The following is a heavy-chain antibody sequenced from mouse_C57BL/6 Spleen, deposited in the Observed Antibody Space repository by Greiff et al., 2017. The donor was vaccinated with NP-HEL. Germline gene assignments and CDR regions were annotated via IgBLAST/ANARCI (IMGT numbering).Heavy chain of an antibody. CDR3: ARGTGTSFAY. J-gene: IGHJ3*01. D-gene: IGHD4-1*01. V-gene: IGHV1-69*01. CDR1: GYTFTSYW. CDR2: IDPSDSYT. Sequence: QVQLKQPGAELVMPGASVKLSCKASGYTFTSYWMHWVKQRPGQGLEWIGEIDPSDSYTNYNQKFKGKSTLTVDKSSSTAYMQLSSLTSEDSAVYYCARGTGTSFAYWGQGTLVTVSA.